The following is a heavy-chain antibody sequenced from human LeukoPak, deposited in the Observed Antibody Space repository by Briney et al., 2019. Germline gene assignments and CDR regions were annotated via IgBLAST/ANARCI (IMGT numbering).Heavy chain of an antibody. Sequence: GGSLRLSCAASGFTFSSYAMSWVRQAPGKGLEWVSAISGSGGSTYYADSVKGRFTISRDNSKNTLYLQMNSLRAEDTAVYYCARGGSSGWYYFDYWGQGTLVTVSS. D-gene: IGHD6-19*01. J-gene: IGHJ4*02. CDR2: ISGSGGST. CDR1: GFTFSSYA. CDR3: ARGGSSGWYYFDY. V-gene: IGHV3-23*01.